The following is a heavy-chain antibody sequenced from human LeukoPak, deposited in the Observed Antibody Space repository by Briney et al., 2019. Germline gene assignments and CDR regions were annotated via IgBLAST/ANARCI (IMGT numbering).Heavy chain of an antibody. J-gene: IGHJ4*02. Sequence: PGGSLRLSCAASGFTFSNYGMSWVRQAPGKGLEWVAVISYDGNNKYYADSVKGRFTISRDNSKNTLYLQMNSLRAEDTAVYYCAKDRGSSWYWDYWGQGTLVTVSS. CDR2: ISYDGNNK. CDR1: GFTFSNYG. D-gene: IGHD6-13*01. V-gene: IGHV3-30*18. CDR3: AKDRGSSWYWDY.